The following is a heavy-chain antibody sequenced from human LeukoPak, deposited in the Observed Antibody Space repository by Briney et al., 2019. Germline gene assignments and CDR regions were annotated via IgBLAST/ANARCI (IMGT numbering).Heavy chain of an antibody. J-gene: IGHJ4*02. CDR3: ARLVLRPYDILTGPDLYYFDY. D-gene: IGHD3-9*01. V-gene: IGHV4-39*01. Sequence: SETLSLTCTVSGGSISSSSYYWGWIRQPPGKGLEWIGSIYYSGSTYYNPSLKSRVTISVDTSKNQFSLKLSSVSAADTAVYYCARLVLRPYDILTGPDLYYFDYWGQGTLVTVSS. CDR1: GGSISSSSYY. CDR2: IYYSGST.